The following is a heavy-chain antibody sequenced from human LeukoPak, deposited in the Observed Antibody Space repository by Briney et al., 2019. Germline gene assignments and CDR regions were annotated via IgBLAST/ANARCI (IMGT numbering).Heavy chain of an antibody. CDR3: ARDFSDGYNDRSFDY. D-gene: IGHD5-24*01. Sequence: PSETLSLTCTVSGGSISSYYWSWIRQPPGKGLEWIGYIYYSGSTNYNPSLKSRGTISVDTSKNQFSLKLSSVTAADTAVYYCARDFSDGYNDRSFDYWGQGTLVTVSS. CDR1: GGSISSYY. CDR2: IYYSGST. J-gene: IGHJ4*02. V-gene: IGHV4-59*01.